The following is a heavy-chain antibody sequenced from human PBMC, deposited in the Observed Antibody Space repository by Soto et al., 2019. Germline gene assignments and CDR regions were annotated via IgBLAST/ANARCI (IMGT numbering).Heavy chain of an antibody. V-gene: IGHV3-53*01. D-gene: IGHD6-13*01. CDR3: AIPGYSSSWYPNNYFDY. Sequence: GGSLRLSCAASGFTVSSNYMSWVRQAPGKGLEWVSVIYSCGSTYYADSVKGRFTISRDNSKNTLYLQMNSLRAEDTAVYYCAIPGYSSSWYPNNYFDYWGQGTLVTVSS. CDR2: IYSCGST. J-gene: IGHJ4*02. CDR1: GFTVSSNY.